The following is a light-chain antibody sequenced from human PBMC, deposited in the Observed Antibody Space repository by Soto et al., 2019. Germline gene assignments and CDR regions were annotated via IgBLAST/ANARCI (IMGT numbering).Light chain of an antibody. J-gene: IGLJ2*01. V-gene: IGLV4-60*02. CDR2: LEGSGSY. CDR3: ETWDTNVVV. Sequence: QPVLTQSSSASASLGSSVKLTCTLSSGHSTYIIAWHQQQPGKAPRYLMKLEGSGSYNKGSGIPDRFSGSSSGADRYLTISILQFEDEADYYCETWDTNVVVFGGGTKVTVL. CDR1: SGHSTYI.